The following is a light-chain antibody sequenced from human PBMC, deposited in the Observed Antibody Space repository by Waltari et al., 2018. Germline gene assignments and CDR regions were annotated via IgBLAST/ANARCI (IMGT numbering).Light chain of an antibody. Sequence: QSVLTQPPSTSGTPGQRVTISCSGSSSNIGTNFVYWYQQLPGTAPKLLIFKDNQRPSGVPDRFSDSRSGTSASLAISGLRSEDEADYYCAAWDDSVSRLMFGGGTKVTVL. CDR3: AAWDDSVSRLM. J-gene: IGLJ3*02. V-gene: IGLV1-47*01. CDR2: KDN. CDR1: SSNIGTNF.